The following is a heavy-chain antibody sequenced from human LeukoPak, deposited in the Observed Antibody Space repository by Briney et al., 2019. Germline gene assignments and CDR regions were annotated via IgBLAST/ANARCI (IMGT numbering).Heavy chain of an antibody. CDR1: GFTFSDYY. CDR2: IKQDGSEK. Sequence: PGGSLRLSCAASGFTFSDYYMSWIRQAPGKGLEWVANIKQDGSEKDYVDSVKGRFTISRDNAKNSLYLQMNSLTAEDTAVYYCARESFAARWDWGQGTLVTVSS. CDR3: ARESFAARWD. J-gene: IGHJ4*02. D-gene: IGHD6-6*01. V-gene: IGHV3-7*01.